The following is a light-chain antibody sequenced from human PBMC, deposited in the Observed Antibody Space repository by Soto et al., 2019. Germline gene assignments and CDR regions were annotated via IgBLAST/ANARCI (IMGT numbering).Light chain of an antibody. Sequence: QLVLTQSPSASASLGASVKLTCTLSSGHSSYAIAWHQQQPEKGPRYLMKVNSDGSHSKGDGIPDRFSGSSSGNERYLTISSLQSEDEADYYCQTWGTGLGVFGGGTKLTVL. CDR1: SGHSSYA. J-gene: IGLJ2*01. CDR3: QTWGTGLGV. V-gene: IGLV4-69*01. CDR2: VNSDGSH.